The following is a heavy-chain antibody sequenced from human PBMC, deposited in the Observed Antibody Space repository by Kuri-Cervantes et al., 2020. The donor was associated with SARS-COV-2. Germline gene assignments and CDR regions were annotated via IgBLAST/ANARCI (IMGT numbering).Heavy chain of an antibody. V-gene: IGHV3-7*03. CDR3: AKGQCIGGLCWPRYGVDV. J-gene: IGHJ6*02. CDR1: GFTFDDYA. Sequence: GESLKISCAASGFTFDDYAMHWVRQAPGKGLEWVANIKQDGSEKYYVDSVQGRFTVSRDNSKNTLYLHMKSLRDEDTAVYYCAKGQCIGGLCWPRYGVDVWGQGTTVTVSS. D-gene: IGHD2-8*02. CDR2: IKQDGSEK.